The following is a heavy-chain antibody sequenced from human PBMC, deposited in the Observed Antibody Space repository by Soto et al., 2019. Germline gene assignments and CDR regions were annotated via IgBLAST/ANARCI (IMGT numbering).Heavy chain of an antibody. Sequence: QVRLVQSGAEVKKPGASVKVSCKASGYTFTSYGISWVRQAPGQGLEWMGWISSYNGHTNYAQKLQGRVTMTTDTSTRTVYMELRSLRSDDTAVYFCARSGFLEWLADYSYYHMDVWGQGTTVTVSS. CDR2: ISSYNGHT. CDR1: GYTFTSYG. J-gene: IGHJ6*02. D-gene: IGHD3-3*01. CDR3: ARSGFLEWLADYSYYHMDV. V-gene: IGHV1-18*01.